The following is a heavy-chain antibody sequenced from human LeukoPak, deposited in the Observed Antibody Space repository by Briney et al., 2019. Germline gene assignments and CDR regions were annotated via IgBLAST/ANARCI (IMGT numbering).Heavy chain of an antibody. J-gene: IGHJ6*03. V-gene: IGHV3-73*01. D-gene: IGHD3-10*01. CDR2: IRSKANSYAT. Sequence: PGGSLRLSCAASGFTFSGSAMHWVRQASGKGLEWVGRIRSKANSYATAYAASVKGRFTISRDDSKNTAYLQMNSLKTEDTAVYYCTRHANSWFGEDYYMDVWGKGTTVTISS. CDR1: GFTFSGSA. CDR3: TRHANSWFGEDYYMDV.